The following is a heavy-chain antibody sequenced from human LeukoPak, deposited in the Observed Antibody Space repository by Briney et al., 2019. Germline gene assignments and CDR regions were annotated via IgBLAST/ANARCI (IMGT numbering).Heavy chain of an antibody. CDR2: IYYSGST. J-gene: IGHJ4*02. V-gene: IGHV4-39*07. CDR3: ARGTHSSGWYPLDY. D-gene: IGHD6-19*01. Sequence: PSETLSLTCTVSGDSISSSNYYWGWVRQPPGKGLEWIGSIYYSGSTYYNPSLKSRVTISVDTSNNQFSLQLSSVTAADMAVYYCARGTHSSGWYPLDYWGQGTLVTVSS. CDR1: GDSISSSNYY.